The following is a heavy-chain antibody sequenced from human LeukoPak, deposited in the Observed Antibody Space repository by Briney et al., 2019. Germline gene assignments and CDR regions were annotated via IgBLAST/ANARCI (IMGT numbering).Heavy chain of an antibody. CDR2: INSDGSSA. V-gene: IGHV3-74*01. J-gene: IGHJ4*02. CDR1: GFTFTSYW. Sequence: GGSLRLSCAASGFTFTSYWIHWVRQAPGKGLVWVSRINSDGSSASYADSVKGRFTISRDNAKNTLYLQMNSLRAEDTAVYCCAVGAAGLDYWGQGTQVTVSS. CDR3: AVGAAGLDY. D-gene: IGHD6-13*01.